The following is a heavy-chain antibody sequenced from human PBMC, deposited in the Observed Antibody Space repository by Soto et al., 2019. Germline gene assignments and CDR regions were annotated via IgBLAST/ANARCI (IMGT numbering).Heavy chain of an antibody. CDR2: IYWDDDR. J-gene: IGHJ3*01. D-gene: IGHD3-16*02. CDR1: GFSLTTRGVG. V-gene: IGHV2-5*02. CDR3: AHVVITFGGVVADDAFDV. Sequence: SGPTLVNPTETLTLTCTFSGFSLTTRGVGVGWIRQPPGKALEWLAVIYWDDDRRYSPSLKTRLILTKDTSKNQVVLTMTNMDSVDTATYFCAHVVITFGGVVADDAFDVWGQGTMVTVSS.